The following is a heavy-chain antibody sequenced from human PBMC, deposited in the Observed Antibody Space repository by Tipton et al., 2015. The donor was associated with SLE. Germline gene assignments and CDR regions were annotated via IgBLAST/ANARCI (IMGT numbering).Heavy chain of an antibody. CDR1: GFTFSVSA. CDR2: IRTTAYNYAT. J-gene: IGHJ6*03. Sequence: SLRLSCAASGFTFSVSAMHWVRQAPGKGPEWVGRIRTTAYNYATAYAASVKGRFTVSRDDSQNTAYLHMSSLKTEDTAVYYCSRRTTRAYPVGGNYYYMDVWGKGTTVTVSS. V-gene: IGHV3-73*01. CDR3: SRRTTRAYPVGGNYYYMDV. D-gene: IGHD1-14*01.